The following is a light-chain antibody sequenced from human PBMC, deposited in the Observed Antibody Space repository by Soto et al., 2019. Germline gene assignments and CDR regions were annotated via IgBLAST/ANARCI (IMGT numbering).Light chain of an antibody. CDR1: QSISSN. CDR3: QQYGSSLPWT. J-gene: IGKJ1*01. CDR2: GAS. Sequence: EIVMTQSPAALSVSPGERATLSCRASQSISSNLAWSQQKPGQAPRLLIYGASTRATGIPARFSGSGSGTEFTLTISSLQSEDFVVYYCQQYGSSLPWTFGQGTKVEIK. V-gene: IGKV3-15*01.